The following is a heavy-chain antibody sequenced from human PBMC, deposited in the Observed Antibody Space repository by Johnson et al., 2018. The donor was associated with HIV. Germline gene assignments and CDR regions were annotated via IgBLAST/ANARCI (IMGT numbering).Heavy chain of an antibody. CDR2: IYSGGST. V-gene: IGHV3-66*01. CDR3: ARDPPSYGSGSYFRAFDI. Sequence: EVQLVESGGGLVQPGGSLRLSCAASGFTFSNFAMNWVRQAPGKGLEWVSVIYSGGSTYYADSVKGRFTISRDNSKNTLYLQMNSLRAEDTAVYYCARDPPSYGSGSYFRAFDIWGQGTMVTVSS. CDR1: GFTFSNFA. D-gene: IGHD3-10*01. J-gene: IGHJ3*02.